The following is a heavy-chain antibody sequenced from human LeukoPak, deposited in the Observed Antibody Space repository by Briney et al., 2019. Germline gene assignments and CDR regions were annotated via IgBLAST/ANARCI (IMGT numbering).Heavy chain of an antibody. CDR3: ARAGSSSVDY. J-gene: IGHJ4*02. Sequence: SETLSLTCTVSGGSISSYYWSWIRQPPGKGLEWIGYIYYSGSTNYNPSLKSRVTISVDTSKNQLSLKLSSVTAADTAVYYCARAGSSSVDYWGQGTLVTVSS. D-gene: IGHD6-6*01. V-gene: IGHV4-59*01. CDR1: GGSISSYY. CDR2: IYYSGST.